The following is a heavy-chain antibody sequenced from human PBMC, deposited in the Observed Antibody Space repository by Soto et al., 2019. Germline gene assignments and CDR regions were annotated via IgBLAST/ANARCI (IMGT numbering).Heavy chain of an antibody. CDR3: ARNGRYYDFWSGYYTPDPYYYYMDA. D-gene: IGHD3-3*01. CDR1: GFTFSSYG. CDR2: IWNDGSRK. V-gene: IGHV3-33*01. Sequence: GGSLRLSCAASGFTFSSYGMHWVRQAPEKGLEWVAVIWNDGSRKYYGDSVEGRFTITRNNAKNSLYQQLNSLRAEDTAVDYCARNGRYYDFWSGYYTPDPYYYYMDAWGKGTTVTVSS. J-gene: IGHJ6*03.